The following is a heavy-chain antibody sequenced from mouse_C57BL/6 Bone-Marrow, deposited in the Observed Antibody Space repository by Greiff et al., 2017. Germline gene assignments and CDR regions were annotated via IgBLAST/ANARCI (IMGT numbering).Heavy chain of an antibody. Sequence: EVKLMESGGGLVQPGGSLKLSCAASGFTFSDYGMAWVRQAPRKGPEWVAFISNLAYSIYYADTVTGRFTISRENAKNTLYLEMSSLRSEDTAMYYCARCYDGSSLHFEYWGEGTTLTVSS. CDR2: ISNLAYSI. CDR3: ARCYDGSSLHFEY. J-gene: IGHJ2*01. CDR1: GFTFSDYG. V-gene: IGHV5-15*01. D-gene: IGHD1-1*01.